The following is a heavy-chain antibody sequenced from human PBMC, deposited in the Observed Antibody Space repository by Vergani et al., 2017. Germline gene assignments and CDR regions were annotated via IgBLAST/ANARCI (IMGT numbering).Heavy chain of an antibody. Sequence: QVQLVQSGAEVKKPGASVKLSCKAPGYSFTTYDINWVRQALGHGLEWVGWINPNSGNTGYARRFEGRVTITRDTAISTAYMELSGLYSDDTAVYYCTRGLPRTLTTETNYFDDWGQGTLVSVSP. D-gene: IGHD1-14*01. J-gene: IGHJ4*02. V-gene: IGHV1-8*03. CDR2: INPNSGNT. CDR3: TRGLPRTLTTETNYFDD. CDR1: GYSFTTYD.